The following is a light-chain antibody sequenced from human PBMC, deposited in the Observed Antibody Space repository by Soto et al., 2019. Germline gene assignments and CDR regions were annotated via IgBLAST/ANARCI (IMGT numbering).Light chain of an antibody. Sequence: QSALTQPASVSGSPGQSITISCTGTTSDVGRYNYVSWYQQHPGKAPKLIIYDVSNRPSGVSIRFSGSKSVNTASLTISGLQAEDEADYYCNSYTSTSTYVFGTGTKVTVL. CDR3: NSYTSTSTYV. CDR1: TSDVGRYNY. J-gene: IGLJ1*01. CDR2: DVS. V-gene: IGLV2-14*01.